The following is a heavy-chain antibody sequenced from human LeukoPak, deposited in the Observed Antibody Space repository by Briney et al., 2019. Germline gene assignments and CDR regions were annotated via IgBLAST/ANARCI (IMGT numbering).Heavy chain of an antibody. V-gene: IGHV4-4*02. D-gene: IGHD3-10*01. J-gene: IGHJ4*02. CDR1: GGSISSSNW. CDR2: IYHSGST. CDR3: ARSYYGSGSYIDY. Sequence: SETLSLTCAVSGGSISSSNWWSWVRQPPGKGLEWIGEIYHSGSTNYNPSLKSRVTISVDTSKNQFSLKLSSVTAADTAVYYCARSYYGSGSYIDYWGQGTLVTVSS.